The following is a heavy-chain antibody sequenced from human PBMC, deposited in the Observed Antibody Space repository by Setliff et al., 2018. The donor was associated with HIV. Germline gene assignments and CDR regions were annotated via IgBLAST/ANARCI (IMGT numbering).Heavy chain of an antibody. D-gene: IGHD5-12*01. J-gene: IGHJ4*02. CDR1: GYTFITYY. CDR2: INPSGGST. CDR3: ANSGEMAAITYFDY. Sequence: WASVKVSCKASGYTFITYYMHWVRQAPGQGLEWMGIINPSGGSTNYAQKFQGRVTMTRDTSTSTVYMELSSLRSEDTAVYYCANSGEMAAITYFDYWGQGTLVTVSS. V-gene: IGHV1-46*01.